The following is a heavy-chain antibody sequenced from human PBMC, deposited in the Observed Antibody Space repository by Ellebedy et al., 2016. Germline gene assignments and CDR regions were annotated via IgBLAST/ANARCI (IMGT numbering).Heavy chain of an antibody. Sequence: SQTLSLTCAISGDSVSSNSAAWSWIRQSLSGDLEWLGRTYYRSKWYYNYAVSVKSRITINADTSKNQFSLHLNSVTPEDTAVYYCAKAGTDGYYEFWGQGTLITVSS. V-gene: IGHV6-1*01. J-gene: IGHJ4*02. CDR3: AKAGTDGYYEF. D-gene: IGHD1-26*01. CDR2: TYYRSKWYY. CDR1: GDSVSSNSAA.